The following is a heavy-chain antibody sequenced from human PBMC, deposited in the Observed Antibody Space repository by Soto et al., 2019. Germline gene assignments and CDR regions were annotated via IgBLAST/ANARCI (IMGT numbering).Heavy chain of an antibody. J-gene: IGHJ3*02. CDR1: GFTFTSSA. V-gene: IGHV1-58*01. D-gene: IGHD3-22*01. CDR2: IVVGSGNT. Sequence: SVKVSCKASGFTFTSSAVQWVRQARGQRLEWIGWIVVGSGNTNYAQKFQERVTITRDMSTSTAYMELSSLRSEDTAVYYCAALDSSGYYYEAFDNWGQGTMVTVSS. CDR3: AALDSSGYYYEAFDN.